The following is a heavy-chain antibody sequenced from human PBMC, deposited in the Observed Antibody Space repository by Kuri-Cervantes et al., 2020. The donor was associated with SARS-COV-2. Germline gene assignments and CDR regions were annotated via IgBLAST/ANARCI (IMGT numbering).Heavy chain of an antibody. CDR3: ARLLRGAYYYYYMDV. Sequence: ASVQVSCKASGYTFTGYYMHWVRQAPGQGLEWMGWMNPNSGNTAYAQEFQGRVTITRNTSISTAYMELSSLRSEDTAVYYCARLLRGAYYYYYMDVWGKGTTVTVSS. J-gene: IGHJ6*03. D-gene: IGHD1-26*01. V-gene: IGHV1-8*03. CDR1: GYTFTGYY. CDR2: MNPNSGNT.